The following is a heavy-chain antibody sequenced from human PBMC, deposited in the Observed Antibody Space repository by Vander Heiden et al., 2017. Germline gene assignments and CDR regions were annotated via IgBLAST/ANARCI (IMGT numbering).Heavy chain of an antibody. CDR3: VAWAAGSGGSSD. V-gene: IGHV3-7*01. Sequence: EVQLVESGGGLVQPGGSLRLSCPASGFTFHSYWMSWICQAPGKGLAGVANINGAGSEIYYVDSVKGRFTISRDNARNTLHLQMNSLRGEDTAAYFCVAWAAGSGGSSDWGQGTQVTVSS. J-gene: IGHJ4*02. D-gene: IGHD6-25*01. CDR2: INGAGSEI. CDR1: GFTFHSYW.